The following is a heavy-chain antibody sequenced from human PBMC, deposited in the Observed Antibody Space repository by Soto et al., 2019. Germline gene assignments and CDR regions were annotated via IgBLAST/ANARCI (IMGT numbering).Heavy chain of an antibody. CDR3: ARVIRGAYYNSPLDT. Sequence: QVQLLQSGAEVKKPGASVKVSCKASVYTFTGYFMHWVRQAPGQGLGWMGWINPYSGGADYAQSFQGRVTMTRDTSISTVYMELSRLRFDDTAVYYCARVIRGAYYNSPLDTWGQGTVVTVSS. CDR1: VYTFTGYF. V-gene: IGHV1-2*02. CDR2: INPYSGGA. D-gene: IGHD3-10*01. J-gene: IGHJ5*02.